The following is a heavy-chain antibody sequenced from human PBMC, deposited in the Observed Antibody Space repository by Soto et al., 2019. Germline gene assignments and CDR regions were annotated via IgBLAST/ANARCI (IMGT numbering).Heavy chain of an antibody. CDR2: ISGSGGAT. V-gene: IGHV3-23*01. CDR1: GFTFSGYA. J-gene: IGHJ4*01. D-gene: IGHD2-21*01. Sequence: GGSLRLSCAASGFTFSGYAMSWVRQAPGKGLEWVSAISGSGGATYNADSVKGRFSISRDNSKDTVYLQMNSLRAEDTAVYYCTTDSYSTITIVRFDYWGHGTLVTVSS. CDR3: TTDSYSTITIVRFDY.